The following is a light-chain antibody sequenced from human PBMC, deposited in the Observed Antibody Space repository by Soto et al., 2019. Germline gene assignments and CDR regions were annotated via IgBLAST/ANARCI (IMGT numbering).Light chain of an antibody. CDR3: QSYDSSLSGVV. J-gene: IGLJ2*01. CDR2: GNS. V-gene: IGLV1-40*01. Sequence: QSVLTQPPAVSGAPGQRVTISCTGSSSNIGAGYDVHWYQQLPGTAPKLLIYGNSSRPSGVPDRFSGSKSGTSASLAITWLQAEDEADYYCQSYDSSLSGVVFGGVTKLTVL. CDR1: SSNIGAGYD.